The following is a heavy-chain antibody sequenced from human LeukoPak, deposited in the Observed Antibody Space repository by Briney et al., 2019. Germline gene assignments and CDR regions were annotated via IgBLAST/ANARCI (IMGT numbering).Heavy chain of an antibody. D-gene: IGHD5-24*01. J-gene: IGHJ4*02. CDR2: IYTSGST. CDR1: GGSISSGSYY. Sequence: SETLSLTCTVSGGSISSGSYYWSWIRQPAGKGLEWIGRIYTSGSTNCNPSLKSRVTISVDTSKNQFSLKLSSVTAADTAVYYCAREVEMATITWGIVYYFDYWGQGTLVTVSS. V-gene: IGHV4-61*02. CDR3: AREVEMATITWGIVYYFDY.